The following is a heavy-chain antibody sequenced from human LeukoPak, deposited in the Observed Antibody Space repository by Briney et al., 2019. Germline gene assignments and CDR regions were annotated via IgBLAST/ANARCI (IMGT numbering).Heavy chain of an antibody. V-gene: IGHV1-3*01. D-gene: IGHD6-19*01. CDR2: INAGNGNT. J-gene: IGHJ4*02. CDR1: GYTFTSYA. Sequence: ASVKVSCKASGYTFTSYAMHWVRQAPGQRLEWMGWINAGNGNTKSSQRFQGRVTITRDTSASTAYMELSSLRSEDTAVYYCARAAGIAVAGPFDYWGQGTLVTVSS. CDR3: ARAAGIAVAGPFDY.